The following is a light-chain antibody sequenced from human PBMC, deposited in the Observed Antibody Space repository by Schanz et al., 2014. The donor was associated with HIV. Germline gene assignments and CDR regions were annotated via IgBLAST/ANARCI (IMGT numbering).Light chain of an antibody. CDR2: EVD. V-gene: IGLV2-14*01. Sequence: QSALTQPAFVSGSPGQSITISCTGSSSDVGGYNYVSWYQQHPGKAPKLLIYEVDKRPSEYSDRFSGSRSGNTASLTISGLQAEDEADYYCGSFTTRNIWVFGGGTKLTVL. CDR1: SSDVGGYNY. CDR3: GSFTTRNIWV. J-gene: IGLJ3*02.